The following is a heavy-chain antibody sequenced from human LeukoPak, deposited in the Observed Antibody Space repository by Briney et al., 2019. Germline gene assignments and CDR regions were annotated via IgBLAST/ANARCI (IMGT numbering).Heavy chain of an antibody. CDR3: ARDTPLWFGELFPLDY. CDR1: GFTFSSYW. D-gene: IGHD3-10*01. Sequence: GSLRLSCAASGFTFSSYWMSWVRQAPGKGLEWVANIKQDGSEKYYVDSVKGRFTISRDNAKNSLYLQMNSLRAEDTAVYYCARDTPLWFGELFPLDYWGQGTLVTVSS. J-gene: IGHJ4*02. V-gene: IGHV3-7*01. CDR2: IKQDGSEK.